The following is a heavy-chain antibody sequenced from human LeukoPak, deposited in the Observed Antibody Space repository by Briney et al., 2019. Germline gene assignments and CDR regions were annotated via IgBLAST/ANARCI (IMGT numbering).Heavy chain of an antibody. D-gene: IGHD1-14*01. J-gene: IGHJ4*02. CDR2: ISSSSSTI. CDR1: GFTFSSYS. V-gene: IGHV3-48*01. Sequence: GGSLRLSCAASGFTFSSYSMNWVRQAPGKGLEWVSYISSSSSTIYYADFVKGRFTISRDNSKNTVYLQMNSLTGEDTAVYYCAKDLPPRGTIVGGGPFDYWGQGILVSVSS. CDR3: AKDLPPRGTIVGGGPFDY.